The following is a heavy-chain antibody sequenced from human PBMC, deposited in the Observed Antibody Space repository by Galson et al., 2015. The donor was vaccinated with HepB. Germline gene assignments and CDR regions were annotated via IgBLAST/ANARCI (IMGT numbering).Heavy chain of an antibody. D-gene: IGHD1-26*01. J-gene: IGHJ1*01. CDR3: ARDQEWERVRGSFQF. CDR1: GFSFSNYA. V-gene: IGHV3-30*01. CDR2: ISYDGNTK. Sequence: SLRLSCAVSGFSFSNYAIHWVRQAPGRGLEWVAVISYDGNTKYYADSVKGRLTISRDNSKKTVDLQMNSLRVEDTAIYYCARDQEWERVRGSFQFWGQGTLVTVS.